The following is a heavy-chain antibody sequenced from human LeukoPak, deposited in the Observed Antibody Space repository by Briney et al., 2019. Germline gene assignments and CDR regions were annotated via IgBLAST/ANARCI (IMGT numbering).Heavy chain of an antibody. CDR1: GGSFSGYY. Sequence: PSETLSLTCAVYGGSFSGYYWSWIRQPPGKGLEWIGSIYYSGSTYYNPSLKSRVTISVDTSKNQFSLKLSSVTAADTAVYYCARGGDTITMIKLGYFDYWGQGTLVTVSS. CDR2: IYYSGST. J-gene: IGHJ4*02. V-gene: IGHV4-34*01. D-gene: IGHD3-22*01. CDR3: ARGGDTITMIKLGYFDY.